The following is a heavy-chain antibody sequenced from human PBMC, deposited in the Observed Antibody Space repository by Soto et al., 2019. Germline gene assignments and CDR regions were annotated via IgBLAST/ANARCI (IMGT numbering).Heavy chain of an antibody. D-gene: IGHD4-17*01. V-gene: IGHV3-7*01. CDR3: ARGRDDYGID. J-gene: IGHJ4*02. CDR1: GFTFSSYC. CDR2: IKQDGSEK. Sequence: ESGGGLVQPGGSLRLSCAASGFTFSSYCMSWVRQAPGKGLEWVANIKQDGSEKYYVDSVKGRFTISRDNAKNSLYLQMNSLRAEDTAVYYCARGRDDYGIDWGQGTLVTVSS.